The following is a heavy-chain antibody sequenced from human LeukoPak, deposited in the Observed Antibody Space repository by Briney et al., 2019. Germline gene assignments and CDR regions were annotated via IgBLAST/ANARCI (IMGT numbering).Heavy chain of an antibody. CDR1: GISFSSYV. Sequence: PGGSLRLSCAASGISFSSYVMSWVRQAPGKGLEWVSVISDSGGTTYYADSVKGRFTISRDNSKNTLYLQMNSLRAEDTAIYYRASRWGYSFDHWGQGTLVTVSS. J-gene: IGHJ4*02. CDR2: ISDSGGTT. D-gene: IGHD3-16*01. CDR3: ASRWGYSFDH. V-gene: IGHV3-23*01.